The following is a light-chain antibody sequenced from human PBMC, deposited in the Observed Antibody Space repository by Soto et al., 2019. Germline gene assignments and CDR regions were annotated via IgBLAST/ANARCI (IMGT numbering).Light chain of an antibody. J-gene: IGKJ4*02. Sequence: DIEMTQSPSTLSASVGDRVTITCRASQSIDSRLAWYQQKPGKAPKLLMYDASSLESGVSSRFSGSGSGTEFTLSISSLQPEDFAIYYCQQYKSSPRTFGGGTKVEIK. CDR1: QSIDSR. CDR3: QQYKSSPRT. V-gene: IGKV1-5*01. CDR2: DAS.